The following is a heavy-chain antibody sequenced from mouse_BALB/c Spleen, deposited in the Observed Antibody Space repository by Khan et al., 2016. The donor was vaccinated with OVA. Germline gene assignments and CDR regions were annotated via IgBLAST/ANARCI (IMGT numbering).Heavy chain of an antibody. CDR1: GFTFNIFG. V-gene: IGHV5-17*02. Sequence: VQLKESGGGLVQPGGSRKLSCAASGFTFNIFGMHWVRQAPEKGLEWVAYISSGSSTIYYADTVKGRFTISRDNPKNNVFLQMTSLRSEDTAMYYCARGGGYDGGFDYWGQGTTLTVSS. CDR3: ARGGGYDGGFDY. CDR2: ISSGSSTI. J-gene: IGHJ2*01. D-gene: IGHD2-2*01.